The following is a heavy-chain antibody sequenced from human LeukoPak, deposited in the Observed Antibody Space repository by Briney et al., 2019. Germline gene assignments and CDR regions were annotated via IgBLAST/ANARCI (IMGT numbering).Heavy chain of an antibody. V-gene: IGHV4-39*01. CDR3: ASQTMVRGVIAVDY. CDR2: IYYNGST. Sequence: SETLSLTCTVSGGSISSSSYYWGWIRQPPGKGLEWIGSIYYNGSTYYNPSLKSRVTISVDTSKNQFSLKLSSVTAADTAVYYCASQTMVRGVIAVDYWGQGTLVTVSS. CDR1: GGSISSSSYY. J-gene: IGHJ4*02. D-gene: IGHD3-10*01.